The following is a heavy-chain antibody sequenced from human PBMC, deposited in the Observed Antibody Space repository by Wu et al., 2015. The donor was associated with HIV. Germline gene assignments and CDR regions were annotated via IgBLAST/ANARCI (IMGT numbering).Heavy chain of an antibody. J-gene: IGHJ5*01. CDR3: ARVRTTEFHTIDS. D-gene: IGHD1-14*01. Sequence: QVHLVQSGAEVKKPGSSVKVSCKASGGTFSNYAISWVRQAPGQGLEWMGGIIPIFGTANYAQNFQGQGRLMITSDESTSTAYMELRSLRSEDTAVYSCARVRTTEFHTIDSWGQGTLVTVSS. CDR1: GGTFSNYA. CDR2: IIPIFGTA. V-gene: IGHV1-69*05.